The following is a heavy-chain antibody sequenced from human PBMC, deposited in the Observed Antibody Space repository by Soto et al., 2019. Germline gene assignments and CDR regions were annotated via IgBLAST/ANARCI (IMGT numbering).Heavy chain of an antibody. Sequence: QVQLVESGGGVVQPGRSLRLSCAASGFTFSSYGMHWVRQAPGKGLEWVAVIWYDGSNKYYADSVKGRFTISRDNYKNPLYLQMNSLRAEDTAVYYCGRDRGYYHYYGMDVWGQGTTVTVSS. V-gene: IGHV3-33*01. CDR1: GFTFSSYG. CDR2: IWYDGSNK. J-gene: IGHJ6*02. CDR3: GRDRGYYHYYGMDV.